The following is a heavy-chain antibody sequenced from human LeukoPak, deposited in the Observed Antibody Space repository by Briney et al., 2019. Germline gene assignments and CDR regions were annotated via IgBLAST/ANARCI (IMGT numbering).Heavy chain of an antibody. Sequence: ASVKVSCKASGYTFTGYYMHWVRQAPGQGLEWMGWINPNSGGTNYAQKFQGRVTMARDTSISTAYMELSRLRSDDTAVYYCATNPTYYYDSSGYSPLDYWGQGTLVTVSS. CDR1: GYTFTGYY. D-gene: IGHD3-22*01. V-gene: IGHV1-2*02. CDR3: ATNPTYYYDSSGYSPLDY. J-gene: IGHJ4*02. CDR2: INPNSGGT.